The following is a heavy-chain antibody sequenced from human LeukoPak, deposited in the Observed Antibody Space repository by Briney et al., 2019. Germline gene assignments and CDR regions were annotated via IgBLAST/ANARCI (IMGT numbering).Heavy chain of an antibody. CDR1: GGSFSGYY. CDR2: INHSGST. V-gene: IGHV4-34*01. Sequence: PSETLSLTCAVYGGSFSGYYWSWIRQPPGKGLEWIGEINHSGSTNYNPSLKSRVTISVDTSKKQFSLKLSSVTAADTAVYYCARSKGDSSSRYFDYWGQGTLLTVSS. J-gene: IGHJ4*02. D-gene: IGHD6-6*01. CDR3: ARSKGDSSSRYFDY.